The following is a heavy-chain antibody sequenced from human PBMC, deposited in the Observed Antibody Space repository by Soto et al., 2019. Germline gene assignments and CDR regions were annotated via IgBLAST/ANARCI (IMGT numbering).Heavy chain of an antibody. CDR2: IYYSGST. CDR1: GGSISSYY. D-gene: IGHD3-9*01. CDR3: GRLKGGYYDILTGYSNNFDY. Sequence: PSETLSLTCTVSGGSISSYYWSWIRQPPGKGLEWIGYIYYSGSTNYNPSLKSRVTISVDTSKNQFSLKLSSVTAADTAVYYCGRLKGGYYDILTGYSNNFDYWGQGTLVTVSS. J-gene: IGHJ4*02. V-gene: IGHV4-59*08.